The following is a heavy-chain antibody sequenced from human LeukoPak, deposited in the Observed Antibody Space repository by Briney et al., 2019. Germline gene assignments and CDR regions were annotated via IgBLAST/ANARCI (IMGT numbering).Heavy chain of an antibody. V-gene: IGHV4-39*07. Sequence: PSETLSLTCTVSGGSISSSSDYWGWICQPPGKGLEWIGSIYYSGSTYYNPSLKSRVTISVDTSKNQFSLKLSSVTAADTAVYYCARDSRQYFDYWGQGTLVTVSS. CDR2: IYYSGST. J-gene: IGHJ4*02. CDR3: ARDSRQYFDY. CDR1: GGSISSSSDY.